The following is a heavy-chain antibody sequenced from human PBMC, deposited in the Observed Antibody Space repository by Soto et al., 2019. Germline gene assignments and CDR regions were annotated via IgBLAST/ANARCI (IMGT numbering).Heavy chain of an antibody. D-gene: IGHD3-3*01. V-gene: IGHV3-7*01. J-gene: IGHJ6*02. CDR1: GFTFSSYW. CDR3: ARDGGRITIFGVALPIGMDV. CDR2: IKQDGSEK. Sequence: GGSLRLSCAASGFTFSSYWMSWVRQAPGKGLEWVANIKQDGSEKYYVDSVKGRFTISRDNAKNSLYLQMNSLRAEDTAVYYCARDGGRITIFGVALPIGMDVWGQGTTVTVSS.